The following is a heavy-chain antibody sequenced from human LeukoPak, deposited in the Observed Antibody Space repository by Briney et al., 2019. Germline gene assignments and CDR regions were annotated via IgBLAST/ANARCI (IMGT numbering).Heavy chain of an antibody. Sequence: KPSGTLSLTCAVSGGSISSSNWWSWVRQPPGKGLEWIGEIYHSGSTNYNPSLKSRVTISVDTSKNQFSLKLSSVTAADTAVYYCARDMTLYDSMEGWFDPWGQGTLVTVSS. V-gene: IGHV4-4*02. CDR1: GGSISSSNW. D-gene: IGHD2/OR15-2a*01. CDR2: IYHSGST. CDR3: ARDMTLYDSMEGWFDP. J-gene: IGHJ5*02.